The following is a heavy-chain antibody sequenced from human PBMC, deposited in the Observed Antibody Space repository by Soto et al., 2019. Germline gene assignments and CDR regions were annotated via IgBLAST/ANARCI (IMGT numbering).Heavy chain of an antibody. CDR1: GYTFTSYG. Sequence: QVQLVQSGAEVKKPGASVKVSCKASGYTFTSYGISWVRQAPGQGLEWMGWISAYNGNTNYAQKLQGRFTMTTDTSTSTAYMELRSLRSDDTAVHYCARLPAARYYNYYYMDVWGKGTTVTVSS. CDR2: ISAYNGNT. J-gene: IGHJ6*03. V-gene: IGHV1-18*01. D-gene: IGHD2-2*01. CDR3: ARLPAARYYNYYYMDV.